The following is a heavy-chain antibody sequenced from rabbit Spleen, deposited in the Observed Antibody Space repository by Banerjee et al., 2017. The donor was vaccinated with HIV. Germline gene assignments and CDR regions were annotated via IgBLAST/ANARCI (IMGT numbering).Heavy chain of an antibody. D-gene: IGHD4-1*01. J-gene: IGHJ4*01. CDR2: INAVTGKG. CDR3: ARDLAGGIGWNFGW. V-gene: IGHV1S45*01. CDR1: GFPFSNKAV. Sequence: QEQLEESGGGLVKPEGSLTLTCKASGFPFSNKAVMCRVRQAPGKGLEWIACINAVTGKGVYGNLAEGRFPLPQTLSATGDLEMDRLNTADTGTFFCARDLAGGIGWNFGWWGPGTLVTVS.